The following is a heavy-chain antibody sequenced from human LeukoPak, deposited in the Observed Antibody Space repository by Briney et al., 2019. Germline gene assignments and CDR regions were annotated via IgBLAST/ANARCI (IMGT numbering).Heavy chain of an antibody. CDR1: GGSLSDYY. Sequence: PSETLSLTCAVYGGSLSDYYWSWIRQPPGKGLEWIGEINHRGSTNYNPSLKSRVTISVDTSKNQFSLKLSSVTAADTAVYYGASGRKFLRVLGYWGQGTLVTVSS. CDR2: INHRGST. D-gene: IGHD3-9*01. J-gene: IGHJ4*02. CDR3: ASGRKFLRVLGY. V-gene: IGHV4-34*01.